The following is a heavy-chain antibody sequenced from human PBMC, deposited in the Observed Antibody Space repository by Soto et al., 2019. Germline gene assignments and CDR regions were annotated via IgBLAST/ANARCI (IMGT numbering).Heavy chain of an antibody. V-gene: IGHV3-33*01. CDR1: GFTFSSYG. CDR2: IWYDGSNK. D-gene: IGHD2-15*01. J-gene: IGHJ4*02. Sequence: QVQLVESGGGVVQPGRSLRLSCAASGFTFSSYGMHWVRQAPGKGLEWVAVIWYDGSNKYYADSVKGRFTISRDNSKNTLYLQMNSLRAEDTAVYYCAREYCSGGSCYEDYWGQGTLVTVSS. CDR3: AREYCSGGSCYEDY.